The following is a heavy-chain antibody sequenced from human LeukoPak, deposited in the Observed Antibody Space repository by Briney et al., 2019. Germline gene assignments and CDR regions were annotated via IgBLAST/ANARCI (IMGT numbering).Heavy chain of an antibody. D-gene: IGHD1-26*01. Sequence: GGSLRLSCAASGFTFSSYNMSWVRQAPGKGPEWISYISSTSNTMYYADSVKGRFTISRDNAKNSLYLQMNSLRAEDTAVYYCATESGTYSGTCFDYWGQGTLVTVSS. CDR3: ATESGTYSGTCFDY. V-gene: IGHV3-48*01. CDR1: GFTFSSYN. J-gene: IGHJ4*02. CDR2: ISSTSNTM.